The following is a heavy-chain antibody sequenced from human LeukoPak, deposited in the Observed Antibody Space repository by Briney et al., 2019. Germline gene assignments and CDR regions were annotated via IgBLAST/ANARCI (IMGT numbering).Heavy chain of an antibody. V-gene: IGHV4-4*07. Sequence: SETLSLTCTVSGGSIRSYLWSWIRQPAGKGLEWIGRIYTSGSTNYNPSLKSRVTMSVDTSKNQFSLKLSSVTAADTAVYYCARDLKVGATRYYYYYYGMDVWGQGTTVTVSS. CDR1: GGSIRSYL. J-gene: IGHJ6*02. CDR2: IYTSGST. CDR3: ARDLKVGATRYYYYYYGMDV. D-gene: IGHD1-26*01.